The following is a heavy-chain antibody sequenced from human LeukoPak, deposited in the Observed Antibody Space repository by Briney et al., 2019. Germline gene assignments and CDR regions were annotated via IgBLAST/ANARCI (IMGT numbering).Heavy chain of an antibody. CDR2: IYPGDSDT. CDR3: ARHSGYYDY. CDR1: GYSFTDYW. V-gene: IGHV5-51*01. D-gene: IGHD3-22*01. Sequence: GESLKISCKGSGYSFTDYWIGWVRQMPGKGLEWLGIIYPGDSDTRYSPSFQGQVTLSADKSTGTAYLQRSSLTASDTTIYNCARHSGYYDYWGQGTLVTVSS. J-gene: IGHJ4*02.